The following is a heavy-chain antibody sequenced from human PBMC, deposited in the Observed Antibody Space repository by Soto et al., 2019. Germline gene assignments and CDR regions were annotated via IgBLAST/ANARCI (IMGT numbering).Heavy chain of an antibody. Sequence: GGSLRLSCVASGFTVNSNCMSWVRQAPGKGPEWISVIYSGDVTDYADSVKGRFSISRDNSKNTLYLQMNSLRAEDTAVYYCARGQESDHAYFDYRGQGTPGTASS. J-gene: IGHJ4*02. V-gene: IGHV3-53*01. CDR2: IYSGDVT. CDR1: GFTVNSNC. CDR3: ARGQESDHAYFDY.